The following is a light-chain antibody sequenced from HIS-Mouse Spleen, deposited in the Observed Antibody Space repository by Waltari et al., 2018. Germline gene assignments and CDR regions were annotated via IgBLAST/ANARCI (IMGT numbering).Light chain of an antibody. CDR2: EVS. Sequence: QSALTQPASVSGSPGQSITISCTGTSSDVGVYNYVSWYQHHPGKAPKLMIYEVSNRPSGVSNRFSGSKSGNTASLTISGLQAEDEADYYCSSYTSSSTYVFGTGTKVTVL. CDR3: SSYTSSSTYV. J-gene: IGLJ1*01. CDR1: SSDVGVYNY. V-gene: IGLV2-14*01.